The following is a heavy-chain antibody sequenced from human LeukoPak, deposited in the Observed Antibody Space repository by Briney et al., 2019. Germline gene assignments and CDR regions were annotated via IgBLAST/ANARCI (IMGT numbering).Heavy chain of an antibody. CDR1: GFTFSSYG. CDR2: ISYDGSNK. D-gene: IGHD2-15*01. CDR3: AKDIGYCRGGSCSPAGMDV. J-gene: IGHJ6*04. Sequence: GGSLRLSCAASGFTFSSYGMHWVRQAPGKGLEWVAVISYDGSNKYYADSVKGRFTVSRDNSKNNLYVQMNSLRAEDTSVYCGAKDIGYCRGGSCSPAGMDVWGKGTTVTVPS. V-gene: IGHV3-30*18.